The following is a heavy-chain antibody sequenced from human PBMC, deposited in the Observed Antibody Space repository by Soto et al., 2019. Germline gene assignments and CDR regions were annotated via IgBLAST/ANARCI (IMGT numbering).Heavy chain of an antibody. J-gene: IGHJ6*02. CDR1: GFTFSSYG. V-gene: IGHV3-33*01. Sequence: QVQLVESGGGVVQPGRSLRLSCAASGFTFSSYGMHWVRQAPGKGLEWVAVMWYDGSNKYYADSVKGRFTISRDNSKNTLYLQMNSLRAEDTAVYYCARDRGDYEAPYYYYGMDVWGQGTTVTVSS. D-gene: IGHD4-17*01. CDR2: MWYDGSNK. CDR3: ARDRGDYEAPYYYYGMDV.